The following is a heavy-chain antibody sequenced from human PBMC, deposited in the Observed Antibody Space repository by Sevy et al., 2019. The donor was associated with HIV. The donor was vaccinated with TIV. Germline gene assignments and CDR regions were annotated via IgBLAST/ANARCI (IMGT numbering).Heavy chain of an antibody. CDR1: GYTLTAFA. CDR3: ATTKDYYDSSAYPVDY. J-gene: IGHJ4*02. CDR2: FDPEDDER. V-gene: IGHV1-24*01. Sequence: ASVKVSCKVSGYTLTAFAMHWVRQAPGKGLEWMGTFDPEDDERIYAQKVQGRVSMTEDTSADTAYMELSSLRSEDTAIYYCATTKDYYDSSAYPVDYWGQGTLVTVSS. D-gene: IGHD3-22*01.